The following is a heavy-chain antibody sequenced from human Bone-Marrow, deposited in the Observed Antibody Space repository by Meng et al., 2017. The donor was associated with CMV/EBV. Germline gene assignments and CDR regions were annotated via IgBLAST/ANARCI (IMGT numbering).Heavy chain of an antibody. D-gene: IGHD6-13*01. CDR3: ARGQAAAGGSPFDY. J-gene: IGHJ4*02. CDR1: GGSFSGYY. CDR2: INHSGST. Sequence: SETLPLTCAVYGGSFSGYYWSWIRQPPGKGLEWIGEINHSGSTNYNPSLKSRVTISVDTSKNQFSLKLSSVTAADTAVYYCARGQAAAGGSPFDYWGQGTLVTVSS. V-gene: IGHV4-34*01.